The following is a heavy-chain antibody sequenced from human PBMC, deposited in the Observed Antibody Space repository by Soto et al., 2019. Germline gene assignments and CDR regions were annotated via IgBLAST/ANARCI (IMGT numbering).Heavy chain of an antibody. CDR3: AIVNGYVDV. V-gene: IGHV3-23*01. CDR1: GFTFSTSS. Sequence: EVQLLESGGGLVKPGGSLRLSCGASGFTFSTSSMGWARQTPGKGPAWVSGLSGGGANTFYADSVRGRFTIYVDNSKKKSYHQENSRIFDYTAVEYRAIVNGYVDVWGQGTPVTVSS. J-gene: IGHJ4*02. CDR2: LSGGGANT.